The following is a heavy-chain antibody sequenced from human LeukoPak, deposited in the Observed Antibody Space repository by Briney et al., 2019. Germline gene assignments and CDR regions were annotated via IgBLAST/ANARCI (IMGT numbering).Heavy chain of an antibody. CDR3: ARDYGDTAMGAGGY. J-gene: IGHJ4*02. CDR1: GYSFTGYY. V-gene: IGHV1-2*02. CDR2: INPNSGGT. Sequence: ASVKVSCKASGYSFTGYYMHWVRQAPGQGLEWMGWINPNSGGTNYAQKFQGRVTMTRDTSISTAYMELSRLRSDDTAVYYCARDYGDTAMGAGGYWGQGTLVTVSS. D-gene: IGHD5-18*01.